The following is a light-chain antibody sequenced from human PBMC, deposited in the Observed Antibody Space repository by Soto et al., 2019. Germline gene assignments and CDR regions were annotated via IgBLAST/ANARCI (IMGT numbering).Light chain of an antibody. Sequence: QSVLTQPRSVSGSPGQSVTISCTGTSSDVGGYTFVSWYQQYPDKAPKLIIYDVNKRPSGVPDRFSGSKSGNTASLTISGLQAEDEADYYCCSYAGAYNLVFGGGTKLTVL. CDR3: CSYAGAYNLV. V-gene: IGLV2-11*01. J-gene: IGLJ2*01. CDR2: DVN. CDR1: SSDVGGYTF.